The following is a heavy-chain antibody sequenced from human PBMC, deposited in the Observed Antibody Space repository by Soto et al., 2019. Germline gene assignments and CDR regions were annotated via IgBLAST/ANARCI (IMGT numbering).Heavy chain of an antibody. Sequence: ASVKVSCKASGYTFTSYAMHWVRQAPGQRLEWMGWINAGNGNTKYSQKFQGRVTITRDTSASTAYMELSSLRSEDTAVYYCARASGRRNYYDSSGYYYWGQGTLVTVSS. CDR2: INAGNGNT. CDR3: ARASGRRNYYDSSGYYY. CDR1: GYTFTSYA. D-gene: IGHD3-22*01. J-gene: IGHJ4*02. V-gene: IGHV1-3*01.